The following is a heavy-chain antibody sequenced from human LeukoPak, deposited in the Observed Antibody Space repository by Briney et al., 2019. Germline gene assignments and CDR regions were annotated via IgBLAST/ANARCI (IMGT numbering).Heavy chain of an antibody. CDR2: INPNSGGT. D-gene: IGHD3-3*01. J-gene: IGHJ4*02. CDR1: GYTFTVYY. V-gene: IGHV1-2*02. Sequence: GASVKVSCTASGYTFTVYYMHWVRQAPGQGLEWMGWINPNSGGTNYAQKFQGRVTMTRDTSISTAYMELSRLRSDDTAVYYCASAVEWLLYYFDYWGQGTLVTVSS. CDR3: ASAVEWLLYYFDY.